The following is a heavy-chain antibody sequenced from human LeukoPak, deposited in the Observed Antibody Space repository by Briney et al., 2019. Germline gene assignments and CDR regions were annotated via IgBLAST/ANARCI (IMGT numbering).Heavy chain of an antibody. Sequence: GGSLILSCAASGFPFSSYAMSRVRPAPGKGLEWVSAISGSGGSTYYADSVKGRFTISRDNSKNTLYLQMNSLRAEDTAVYYCAKAVARVVPLDYWGQGTLVTVSS. CDR3: AKAVARVVPLDY. CDR1: GFPFSSYA. CDR2: ISGSGGST. J-gene: IGHJ4*02. D-gene: IGHD2-15*01. V-gene: IGHV3-23*01.